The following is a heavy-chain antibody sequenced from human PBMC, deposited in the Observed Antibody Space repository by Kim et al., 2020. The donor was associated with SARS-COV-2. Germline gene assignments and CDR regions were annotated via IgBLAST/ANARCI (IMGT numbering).Heavy chain of an antibody. CDR1: GGSISSSSYY. Sequence: SETLSLTCTVSGGSISSSSYYWGWIRPPPGKGLEWIGSIYYSGSTYYNPSLQSPVTISVDTSKNQFSLKPSSVTAADTAVYYCARAGLSWSGAYYFDNWGQGTLVTVSS. CDR2: IYYSGST. D-gene: IGHD6-13*01. CDR3: ARAGLSWSGAYYFDN. V-gene: IGHV4-39*07. J-gene: IGHJ4*02.